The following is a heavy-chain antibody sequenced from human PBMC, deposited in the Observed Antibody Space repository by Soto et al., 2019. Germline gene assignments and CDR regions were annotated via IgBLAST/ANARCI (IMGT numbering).Heavy chain of an antibody. D-gene: IGHD6-13*01. CDR2: IWYDGSNK. J-gene: IGHJ5*02. V-gene: IGHV3-33*01. CDR3: AREGGSSWYGGGFDP. CDR1: GFTFSSYG. Sequence: PVGSLRLSCAASGFTFSSYGMHWVRQAPGKGLEWVAVIWYDGSNKYYADSVKGRFTISRDNSKNTLYLQMNSLRAEDTAVYYCAREGGSSWYGGGFDPWGQGTLVTVSS.